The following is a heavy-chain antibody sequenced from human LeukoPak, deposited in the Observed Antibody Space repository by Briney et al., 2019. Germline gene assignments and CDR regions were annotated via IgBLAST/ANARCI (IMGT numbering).Heavy chain of an antibody. CDR3: AKDGFRGDCIGGSCYPFDP. J-gene: IGHJ5*02. D-gene: IGHD2-15*01. V-gene: IGHV3-23*01. CDR2: ISASGGST. CDR1: GVTFTNYG. Sequence: GGSLRLSCAVSGVTFTNYGMTWVRQAPGKGLEWVSAISASGGSTYYADSVKGRFTISRDNSKNTLYLQMNSLRAEDTALYYCAKDGFRGDCIGGSCYPFDPWGQGTLVTVSS.